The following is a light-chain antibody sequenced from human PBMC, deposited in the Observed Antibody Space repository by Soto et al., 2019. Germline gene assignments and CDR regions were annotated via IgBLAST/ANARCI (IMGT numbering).Light chain of an antibody. J-gene: IGKJ4*01. CDR3: QQYNTWPLT. CDR2: GAS. V-gene: IGKV3-15*01. Sequence: EIVLAQSPGCLSLSPGDRATLSCRASQSVSSSYLAWYQQKPGQAPRLLIYGASTRATGIPARFSGSGYETEFTLTISSLQSEDFAVYYCQQYNTWPLTFGGRTMVDI. CDR1: QSVSSSY.